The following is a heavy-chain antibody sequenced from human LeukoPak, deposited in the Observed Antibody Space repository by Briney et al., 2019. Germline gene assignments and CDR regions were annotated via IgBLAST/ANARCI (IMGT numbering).Heavy chain of an antibody. CDR1: GGSFSGYY. D-gene: IGHD3-9*01. J-gene: IGHJ6*03. CDR3: ARDQQRYFDWLPRSYYYYYYMDV. CDR2: INHSGST. Sequence: SETLSLTCAVYGGSFSGYYWSWIRQPPGKGLEWIGEINHSGSTNYNPSLKSRVTISVDTSKNQFSLKLSSVTAADTAVYYCARDQQRYFDWLPRSYYYYYYMDVWGKGTTVTVSS. V-gene: IGHV4-34*01.